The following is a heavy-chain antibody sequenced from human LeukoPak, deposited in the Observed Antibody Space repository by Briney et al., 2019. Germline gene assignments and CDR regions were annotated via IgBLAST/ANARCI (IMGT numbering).Heavy chain of an antibody. CDR1: GFTFSSYG. CDR2: ISYDGSNK. Sequence: GGSLRLSCAASGFTFSSYGMHWVRQAPGKGLEWVAVISYDGSNKYYADSVKGRFTISRDNSKNTLYLQMNSLRAEATAVYYCAYLQGVHDAFDMSREGTMVTVSA. J-gene: IGHJ3*02. V-gene: IGHV3-30*03. D-gene: IGHD4-11*01. CDR3: AYLQGVHDAFDM.